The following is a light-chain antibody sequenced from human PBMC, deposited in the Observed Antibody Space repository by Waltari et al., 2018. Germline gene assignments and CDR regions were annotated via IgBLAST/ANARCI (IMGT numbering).Light chain of an antibody. CDR2: DVS. CDR1: SSDVGFYNY. J-gene: IGLJ3*02. V-gene: IGLV2-14*01. CDR3: NSYAGSSSWV. Sequence: QSALTQPASVSGSPGQSITISCTGTSSDVGFYNYVSWYQQHPRKAPKLMIYDVSERPSGVSNRFSGSKSGNTASLTISGLQAEDEAYYYCNSYAGSSSWVFGGGTKLTVL.